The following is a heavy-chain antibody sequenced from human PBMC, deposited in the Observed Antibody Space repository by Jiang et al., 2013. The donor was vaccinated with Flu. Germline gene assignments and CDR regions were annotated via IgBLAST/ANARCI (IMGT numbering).Heavy chain of an antibody. V-gene: IGHV3-64D*08. CDR2: ISSNGGST. Sequence: VQLLESGGGLVQPGGSLRLSCSASGFTFSSYAMHWVRQAPGKGLEYVSAISSNGGSTYYADSVKGRFTISRDNSKNTLYLQMSSLRAEDTAVYYCVKDPTPGLLGSHYFDYWAREPWSPSPQ. CDR1: GFTFSSYA. J-gene: IGHJ4*02. D-gene: IGHD1-26*01. CDR3: VKDPTPGLLGSHYFDY.